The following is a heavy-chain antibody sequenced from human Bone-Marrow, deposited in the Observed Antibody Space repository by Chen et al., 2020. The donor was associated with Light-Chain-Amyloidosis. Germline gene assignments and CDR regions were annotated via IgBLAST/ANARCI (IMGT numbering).Heavy chain of an antibody. Sequence: SGPEVKKPGESRKISCKGSGYTCPNYWIGWVRQMPGKGLEWMGVIYPDDSDARYSPSFEGQVTISADXXXXXXXXXXXXXXASXXXMYYCARRRDGYNFDYWGQGTLVTVSS. J-gene: IGHJ4*02. CDR2: IYPDDSDA. CDR1: GYTCPNYW. D-gene: IGHD2-21*01. V-gene: IGHV5-51*01. CDR3: ARRRDGYNFDY.